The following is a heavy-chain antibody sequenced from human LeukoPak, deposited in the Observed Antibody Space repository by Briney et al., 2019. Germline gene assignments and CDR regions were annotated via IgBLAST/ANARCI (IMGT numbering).Heavy chain of an antibody. V-gene: IGHV4-34*01. CDR3: ARGLPYYDFWSGYYKKNWFDP. Sequence: SETLSLTCAVYGGSFSGYYWSWIRQPPGKGLEWIGEINHSGSTNYNPSLKSRVTISVDTSKNQFSLKLSSVTAADTAVYYCARGLPYYDFWSGYYKKNWFDPWGQGTLVAVSS. CDR1: GGSFSGYY. D-gene: IGHD3-3*01. J-gene: IGHJ5*02. CDR2: INHSGST.